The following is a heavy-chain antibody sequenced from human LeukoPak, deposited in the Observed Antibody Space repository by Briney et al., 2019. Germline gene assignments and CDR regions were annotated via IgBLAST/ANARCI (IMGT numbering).Heavy chain of an antibody. Sequence: APVKVSCKASGYTFTSYYMHWVRQAPGQGLEWMGIINPSGGSTSYAQKFQGRVTMTRDMSTSTVYMELSSLRSEDTAVYYCARVGVEDVPPLNSDYYYYYMDVWGKGTTVTVSS. CDR2: INPSGGST. CDR3: ARVGVEDVPPLNSDYYYYYMDV. V-gene: IGHV1-46*01. J-gene: IGHJ6*03. CDR1: GYTFTSYY. D-gene: IGHD2-2*01.